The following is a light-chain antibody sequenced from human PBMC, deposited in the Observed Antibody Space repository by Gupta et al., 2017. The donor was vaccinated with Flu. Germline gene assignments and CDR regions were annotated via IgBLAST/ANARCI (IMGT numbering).Light chain of an antibody. V-gene: IGKV1-33*01. Sequence: PSSLSAPVEGTVTITCQRSKVRVNHINWYQQIAGQAPKLLIYHASSMDAGIPSRFSGSGSGTQFTLTISTLQPEDIATYYCQQYDNLPWTFGEGTKVEIE. CDR1: KVRVNH. CDR3: QQYDNLPWT. J-gene: IGKJ1*01. CDR2: HAS.